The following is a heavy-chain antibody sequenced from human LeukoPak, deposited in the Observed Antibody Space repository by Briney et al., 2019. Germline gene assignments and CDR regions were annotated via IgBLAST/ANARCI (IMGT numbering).Heavy chain of an antibody. Sequence: SETLSLTCAVYGGSFSGYYWSWIRQPPGKGLEWIGEINHSGSTNYNPSLKSRVTISVDTSKNQFSLRLNSVTAADTAVYYCARLSSGSSSWYDIDYWGQGTLVTVSS. J-gene: IGHJ4*02. CDR3: ARLSSGSSSWYDIDY. CDR2: INHSGST. V-gene: IGHV4-34*01. D-gene: IGHD6-13*01. CDR1: GGSFSGYY.